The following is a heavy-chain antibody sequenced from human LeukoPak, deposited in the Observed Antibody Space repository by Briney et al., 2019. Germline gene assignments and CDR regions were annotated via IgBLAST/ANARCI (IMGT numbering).Heavy chain of an antibody. V-gene: IGHV4-4*02. D-gene: IGHD3-9*01. Sequence: SETLSLTCAVSGGSISSSNWWSWVRQPPGKGLEWIGRIYTSGSTNYNPSLKSRVTMSVDTSKNQFSLKLSSVTAADTAVYYCAREGTYYDILTGYSGLAYFDYWGQGTLVTVSS. CDR3: AREGTYYDILTGYSGLAYFDY. J-gene: IGHJ4*02. CDR1: GGSISSSNW. CDR2: IYTSGST.